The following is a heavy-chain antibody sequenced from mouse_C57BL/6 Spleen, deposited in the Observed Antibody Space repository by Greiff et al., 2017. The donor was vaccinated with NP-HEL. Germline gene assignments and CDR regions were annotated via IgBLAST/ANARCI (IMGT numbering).Heavy chain of an antibody. CDR2: IYPGDGDT. Sequence: VQLQQPGAELVKPGASVKISCKASGYAFSSYWMNWVKQRPGKGLEWIGQIYPGDGDTNYNGKFKGKATLTADKSSSTAYMQLSSLTSEDSAVYFCARSTTVVATVDYWGKGTTLTVSS. CDR1: GYAFSSYW. D-gene: IGHD1-1*01. V-gene: IGHV1-80*01. J-gene: IGHJ2*01. CDR3: ARSTTVVATVDY.